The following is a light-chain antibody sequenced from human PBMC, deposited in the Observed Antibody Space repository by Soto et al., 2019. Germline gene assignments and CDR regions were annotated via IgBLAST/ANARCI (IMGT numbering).Light chain of an antibody. V-gene: IGLV2-8*01. J-gene: IGLJ3*02. Sequence: QSALTQPPSASGSPGQSVTISCTGTSSDVGGYKYVSWYQQHPGKAPKLMIYEVSNRPSGVPDRFSGSKSGNTASLTVSGLQAEDEAEYYCSSYAGSNNLLFGGGTKLTVL. CDR1: SSDVGGYKY. CDR3: SSYAGSNNLL. CDR2: EVS.